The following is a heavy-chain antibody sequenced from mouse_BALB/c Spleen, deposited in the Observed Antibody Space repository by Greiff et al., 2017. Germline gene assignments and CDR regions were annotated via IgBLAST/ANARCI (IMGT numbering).Heavy chain of an antibody. V-gene: IGHV2-2*02. J-gene: IGHJ4*01. D-gene: IGHD1-1*01. CDR2: IWSGGST. Sequence: VKLVESGPGLVQPSQSLSITCTVSGFSLTSYGVHWVRQSPGKGLEWLGVIWSGGSTDYNAAFISRLSISKDNSKSQVFFKMNSLQANDTAIYYCARSYRNYYAMDYWGQGTSVTVSS. CDR3: ARSYRNYYAMDY. CDR1: GFSLTSYG.